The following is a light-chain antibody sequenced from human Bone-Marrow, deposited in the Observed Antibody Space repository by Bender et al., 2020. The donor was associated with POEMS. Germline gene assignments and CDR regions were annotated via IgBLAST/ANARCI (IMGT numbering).Light chain of an antibody. J-gene: IGLJ2*01. V-gene: IGLV3-1*01. Sequence: SYELTQSPSVSVSPGQTAIISCSGDKLGDKYAFWYQQKPGQSPVLVMYQDTKRPSGIPERFSGSNSGDTATLTISGTQAIDEADYYCQAWDRDTITFGGGTKLTVL. CDR2: QDT. CDR1: KLGDKY. CDR3: QAWDRDTIT.